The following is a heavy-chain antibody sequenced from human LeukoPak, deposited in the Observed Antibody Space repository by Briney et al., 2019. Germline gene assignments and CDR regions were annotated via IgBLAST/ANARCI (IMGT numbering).Heavy chain of an antibody. Sequence: AVKLCCYASGYTFISYYIHCVRQPPGQGLEWMGWINPDSGGSNYAQQYHGRVTMTRDTSISTVYMDLRRLRSHDTAMYYCVREARAGNWFVPSGERTLFIVSS. J-gene: IGHJ5*02. CDR3: VREARAGNWFVP. V-gene: IGHV1-2*02. CDR2: INPDSGGS. CDR1: GYTFISYY.